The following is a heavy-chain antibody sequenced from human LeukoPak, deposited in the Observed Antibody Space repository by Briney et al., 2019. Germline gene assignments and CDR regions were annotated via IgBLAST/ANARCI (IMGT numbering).Heavy chain of an antibody. Sequence: SETLSLTCTVSGYSISSGYYWGWIRQPPGKGLEWIGSIYHSGSTYYNPSLKSRVAISVDTSKNQFSLKLSSVTAADTAVYYCARDPGPLAAAVVYWGQGTLVTVSS. CDR3: ARDPGPLAAAVVY. CDR1: GYSISSGYY. D-gene: IGHD6-13*01. V-gene: IGHV4-38-2*02. J-gene: IGHJ4*02. CDR2: IYHSGST.